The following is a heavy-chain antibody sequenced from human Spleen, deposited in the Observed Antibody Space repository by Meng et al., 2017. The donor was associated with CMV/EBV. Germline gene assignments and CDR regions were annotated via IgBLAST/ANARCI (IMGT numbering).Heavy chain of an antibody. Sequence: ASVKVSCKASGYTFSDYGIHWVRQAPGEGLQWMGWVSGYNGNTKYAQEVQGRVTMTTDTSTSTAYMELRSLRSDDTAFYYCARVRDIVLMSGSSYFDYWGQGSLVTVSS. CDR2: VSGYNGNT. D-gene: IGHD2-8*01. CDR1: GYTFSDYG. J-gene: IGHJ4*02. CDR3: ARVRDIVLMSGSSYFDY. V-gene: IGHV1-18*01.